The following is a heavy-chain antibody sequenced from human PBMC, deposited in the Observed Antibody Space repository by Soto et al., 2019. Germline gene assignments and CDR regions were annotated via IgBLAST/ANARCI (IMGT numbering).Heavy chain of an antibody. V-gene: IGHV1-24*01. Sequence: GASVKVSCKVSGYTLTELSMHWVRQAPGKGLEWMGGFDPEDGETIYAQKFQGRVTMTEDTSTDTAYMELSSLRSEDTAVYYCATVVNDYGDYGFFHYWGQGTLVTVSS. CDR3: ATVVNDYGDYGFFHY. D-gene: IGHD4-17*01. J-gene: IGHJ4*02. CDR1: GYTLTELS. CDR2: FDPEDGET.